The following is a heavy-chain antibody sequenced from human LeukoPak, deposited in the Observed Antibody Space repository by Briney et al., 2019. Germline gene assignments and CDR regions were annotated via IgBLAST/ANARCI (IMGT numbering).Heavy chain of an antibody. V-gene: IGHV3-33*01. CDR1: GFTFTSYG. J-gene: IGHJ4*02. CDR3: ARGYTNYGDYEY. CDR2: IWSDGNKK. Sequence: QPGRSLRLSRAASGFTFTSYGMHWVRQAPGKGLEWVAVIWSDGNKKYYADSVKGRFTISRDNSKNTLYLQMNSLRAEDTAMYYCARGYTNYGDYEYWGQGALVTVSS. D-gene: IGHD4-17*01.